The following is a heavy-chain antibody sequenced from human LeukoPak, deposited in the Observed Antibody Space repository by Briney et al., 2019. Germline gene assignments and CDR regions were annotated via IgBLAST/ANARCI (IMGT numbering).Heavy chain of an antibody. Sequence: SVKVSCKASGGTFSSYAISWVRQAPGQGLEWMGRIIPIFGTANYAQKFQGRVTITADESTSTAYMELSSLRSEDTAVYYCARGYCSSTSCYTEYFQHWGQGTLVTVSS. CDR3: ARGYCSSTSCYTEYFQH. V-gene: IGHV1-69*15. J-gene: IGHJ1*01. D-gene: IGHD2-2*02. CDR2: IIPIFGTA. CDR1: GGTFSSYA.